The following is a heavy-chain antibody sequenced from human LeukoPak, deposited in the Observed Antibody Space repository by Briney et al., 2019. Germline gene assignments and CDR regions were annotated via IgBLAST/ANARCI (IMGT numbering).Heavy chain of an antibody. Sequence: SQTLSLTCAISGDSVSSNSAAWNWIRQSPSRGLEWLGRTYYRSKWYNDYAVSVKSRLTINPDTSKNQFSLQLNSVTPEDTAVYYCARVIQDYSSSWYDSGMDVWGQGTTVTVSS. CDR2: TYYRSKWYN. CDR3: ARVIQDYSSSWYDSGMDV. J-gene: IGHJ6*02. CDR1: GDSVSSNSAA. D-gene: IGHD6-13*01. V-gene: IGHV6-1*01.